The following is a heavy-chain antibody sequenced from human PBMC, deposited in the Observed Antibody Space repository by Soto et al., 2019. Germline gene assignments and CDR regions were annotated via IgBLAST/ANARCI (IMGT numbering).Heavy chain of an antibody. CDR1: GGFVSSGSYY. CDR3: ARVGRGTATTVVDAFDI. Sequence: QVQLQQWGAGLLKPSETLSLTCAVYGGFVSSGSYYWSWIRQPPGKGLEWIGEMSHSGGTHFNPSLQSRVTISVDTSKNQFSLEMSSVTAADTALYYCARVGRGTATTVVDAFDIWGPGTMVTVSS. V-gene: IGHV4-34*01. D-gene: IGHD1-1*01. CDR2: MSHSGGT. J-gene: IGHJ3*02.